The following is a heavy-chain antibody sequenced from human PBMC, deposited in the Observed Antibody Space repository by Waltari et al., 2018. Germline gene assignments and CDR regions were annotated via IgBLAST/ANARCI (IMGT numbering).Heavy chain of an antibody. D-gene: IGHD6-19*01. CDR2: IIPIFGTA. J-gene: IGHJ4*02. V-gene: IGHV1-69*15. CDR1: GGTFSSYA. Sequence: QVQLVQSGAEVKKPGSSVKVSCKASGGTFSSYAISWVRTAPGQGLEWMGRIIPIFGTATYAQRFQGRVTITADESTSTAYMELSSLRSEDTAVYYCAREAGYSSGWSQFDYWGQGTLVTVSS. CDR3: AREAGYSSGWSQFDY.